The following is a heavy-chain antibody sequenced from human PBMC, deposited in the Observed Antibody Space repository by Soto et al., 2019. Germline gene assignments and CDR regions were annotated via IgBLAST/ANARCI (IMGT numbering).Heavy chain of an antibody. CDR1: GGSISSGGYY. D-gene: IGHD4-17*01. CDR3: ARVTETVTTGGGAVKWFDP. J-gene: IGHJ5*02. V-gene: IGHV4-31*03. Sequence: QVQLQESGPGLVKPSQTLSLTCTVSGGSISSGGYYWSWIRQHPGKGLEWIGYIYYSGSTYYNPSHKSRVTKSVDTYKNQFSLKLSSVTAADTAVYYCARVTETVTTGGGAVKWFDPWGQGTLVTVSS. CDR2: IYYSGST.